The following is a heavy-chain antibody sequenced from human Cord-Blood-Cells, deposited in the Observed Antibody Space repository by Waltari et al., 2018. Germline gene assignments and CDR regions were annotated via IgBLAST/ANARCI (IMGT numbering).Heavy chain of an antibody. J-gene: IGHJ3*02. CDR3: ASSSGYYYDAFDI. Sequence: QVQLVQSGAEVKKPGASVKVSCKASGYTFTSYDSNWVRQATGQGLEWMGWMNPNSSNTGYAQKFQGRVTMTRNTSISTAYMELSSLRSEDTAVYYCASSSGYYYDAFDIWGQGTMVTVSS. CDR1: GYTFTSYD. D-gene: IGHD3-22*01. V-gene: IGHV1-8*01. CDR2: MNPNSSNT.